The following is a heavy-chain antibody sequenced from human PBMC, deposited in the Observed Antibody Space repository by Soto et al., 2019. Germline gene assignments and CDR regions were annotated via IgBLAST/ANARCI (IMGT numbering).Heavy chain of an antibody. Sequence: SETLSLTCTVSGGSISSSSYYWGWIRQPPGKGLEWIGSIYYSGSTYYNPSLKSRVTISVDTSKNQFSLKLSSVTAADTAVYYCARPLTLGVVTPRSNSYYGMDVWGPGTTDTVS. D-gene: IGHD2-15*01. J-gene: IGHJ6*02. CDR2: IYYSGST. V-gene: IGHV4-39*01. CDR3: ARPLTLGVVTPRSNSYYGMDV. CDR1: GGSISSSSYY.